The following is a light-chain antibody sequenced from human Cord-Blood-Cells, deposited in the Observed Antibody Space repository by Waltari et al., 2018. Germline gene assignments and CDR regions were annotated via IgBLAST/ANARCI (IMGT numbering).Light chain of an antibody. V-gene: IGLV2-23*01. J-gene: IGLJ3*02. CDR1: SRDVGSYNL. Sequence: QSALTQPASVSGSPGQSITISCTGTSRDVGSYNLVSWYQQPPGKATNLMIYEGIKRPSGVSNRFSGSKSGNTASLTISGLQAEDEADYYCCSYAGSSTWVFGGGTKLTVL. CDR2: EGI. CDR3: CSYAGSSTWV.